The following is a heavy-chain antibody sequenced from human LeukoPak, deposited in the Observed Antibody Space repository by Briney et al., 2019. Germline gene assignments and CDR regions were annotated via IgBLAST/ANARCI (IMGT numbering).Heavy chain of an antibody. V-gene: IGHV4-34*01. D-gene: IGHD3-3*02. CDR1: GGSFSGYY. CDR2: INHSGST. CDR3: GSVGRISLFGVVINNSYYYYMDV. Sequence: SETLSPTCPVYGGSFSGYYWSWIRQPPGKGLEWIGEINHSGSTNYNPSLKSRVTISVDTPQNQSSLKLSAVTAADTAAYYCGSVGRISLFGVVINNSYYYYMDVWGKGTTVTVSS. J-gene: IGHJ6*03.